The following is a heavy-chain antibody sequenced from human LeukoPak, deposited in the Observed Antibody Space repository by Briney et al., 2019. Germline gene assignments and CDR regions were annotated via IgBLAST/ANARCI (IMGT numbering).Heavy chain of an antibody. CDR3: VKVYPTVTTSSVLGS. J-gene: IGHJ4*02. Sequence: GRSLRPSSAAPGFIFSNYAIPWVRQAPGKGLEWVAAVSYDGNLQHYAAAVKGRFTGSRDNSKNTVFLRINSLRTDDSAVYWCVKVYPTVTTSSVLGSWGQGTLVTVSS. CDR1: GFIFSNYA. CDR2: VSYDGNLQ. V-gene: IGHV3-30*18. D-gene: IGHD4-17*01.